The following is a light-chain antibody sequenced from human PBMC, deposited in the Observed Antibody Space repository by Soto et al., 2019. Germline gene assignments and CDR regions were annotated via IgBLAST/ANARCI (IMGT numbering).Light chain of an antibody. Sequence: EIVLTQSPGTLSLSPGERATLSCRASQRVSYSYLAWYQQKPGQAPRLLIYGTASRATGIPDRFSGSGSGTDFTLTISRLEPEDSAVYYCQQYGSSPQIFTFGPGTKVDIK. CDR2: GTA. CDR3: QQYGSSPQIFT. J-gene: IGKJ3*01. V-gene: IGKV3-20*01. CDR1: QRVSYSY.